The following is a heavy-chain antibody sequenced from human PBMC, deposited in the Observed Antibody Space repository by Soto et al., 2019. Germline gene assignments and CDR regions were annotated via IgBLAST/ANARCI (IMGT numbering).Heavy chain of an antibody. J-gene: IGHJ4*02. Sequence: PGGSLRLSCAASGFTFSSYAMHRARQAPGKGLEWVAVISYDGSNKYYADSVKGRFTISRDNSKNTLYLQMNSLRAEDTAVYYCARDLEQWLAKESYWGQGTLVTVSS. CDR3: ARDLEQWLAKESY. D-gene: IGHD6-19*01. V-gene: IGHV3-30-3*01. CDR1: GFTFSSYA. CDR2: ISYDGSNK.